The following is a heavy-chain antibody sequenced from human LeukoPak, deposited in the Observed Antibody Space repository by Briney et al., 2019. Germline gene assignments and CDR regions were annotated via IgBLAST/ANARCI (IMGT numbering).Heavy chain of an antibody. Sequence: PGRSLRLSCAASGFTFSSYAMHWVRQAPGKGLEWVAVISYDGSNKYYADSVKGRFTISRDNSKNTLYLQMNSLRAEDTAVYYCLEPAAIGYGMDVWGQGTTVTVSS. CDR3: LEPAAIGYGMDV. D-gene: IGHD2-2*02. J-gene: IGHJ6*02. CDR1: GFTFSSYA. CDR2: ISYDGSNK. V-gene: IGHV3-30-3*01.